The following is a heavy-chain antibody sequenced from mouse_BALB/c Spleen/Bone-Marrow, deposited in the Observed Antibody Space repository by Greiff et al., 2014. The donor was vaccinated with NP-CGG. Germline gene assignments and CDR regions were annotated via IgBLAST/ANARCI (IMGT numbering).Heavy chain of an antibody. CDR2: IDPANGNT. CDR3: ARWDNDRAWFAY. J-gene: IGHJ3*01. Sequence: EVQLVESGAELVKPGASVKLSCTASGFNIKDTYMHWVKQRPEQGLEWIGRIDPANGNTKYDPKFQGKATITADTSSNTAYLQLSSLTSETSAVYYFARWDNDRAWFAYWGQGTLVTVSA. CDR1: GFNIKDTY. D-gene: IGHD3-3*01. V-gene: IGHV14-3*02.